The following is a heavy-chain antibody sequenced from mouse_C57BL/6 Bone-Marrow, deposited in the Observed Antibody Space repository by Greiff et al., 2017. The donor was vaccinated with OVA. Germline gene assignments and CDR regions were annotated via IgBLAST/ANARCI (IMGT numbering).Heavy chain of an antibody. CDR2: IDPDDGET. D-gene: IGHD2-3*01. CDR3: ARDGYYGDY. Sequence: EVKLMESGAELVKPGASVKLSCTASGFNIKDYYMHWVKQRPEQGLEWIGRIDPDDGETNYAQKFQGKATITADTSSNTAYLQLSSLTSEDSAVYDCARDGYYGDYGGRGTALTVSS. J-gene: IGHJ2*01. CDR1: GFNIKDYY. V-gene: IGHV14-2*01.